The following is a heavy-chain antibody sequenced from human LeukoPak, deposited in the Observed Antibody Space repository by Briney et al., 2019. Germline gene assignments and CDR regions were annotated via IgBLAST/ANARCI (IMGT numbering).Heavy chain of an antibody. D-gene: IGHD2-8*01. Sequence: PGGSLRLSCAASGFSFSSHGMSWVRQPPGKGLEWVANIKQDGSAKFCVDSVKGRFTISRDNAKNSLYLQMNSLTAEDTAVYYCARDLIGKKGFDYWGQGTLVTVSS. CDR3: ARDLIGKKGFDY. CDR1: GFSFSSHG. J-gene: IGHJ4*02. CDR2: IKQDGSAK. V-gene: IGHV3-7*01.